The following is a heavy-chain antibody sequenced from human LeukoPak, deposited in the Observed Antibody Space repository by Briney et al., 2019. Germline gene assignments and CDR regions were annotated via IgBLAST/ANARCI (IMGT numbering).Heavy chain of an antibody. CDR3: ARGRRVVDTAMVDAFDI. J-gene: IGHJ3*02. Sequence: PGGSLRLSCAASGFTFSSYRMNWVRQAPGKGLEWVSSISSSSSYIYYADSVKGRFTISRDNAKNSLYLQMNSLRAEDTAVYYCARGRRVVDTAMVDAFDIWGQGTMVTVSS. V-gene: IGHV3-21*04. CDR1: GFTFSSYR. D-gene: IGHD5-18*01. CDR2: ISSSSSYI.